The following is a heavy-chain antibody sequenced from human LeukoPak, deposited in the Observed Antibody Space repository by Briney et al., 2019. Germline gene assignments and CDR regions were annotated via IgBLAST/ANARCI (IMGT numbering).Heavy chain of an antibody. CDR3: ARGRTESKFYDYVWGSSKAFDI. CDR2: IYYSGST. V-gene: IGHV4-31*03. Sequence: SETLSLTCTVSGGSISSGGYYWSWIRQHPGKGPEWIGYIYYSGSTYYNPSLKSRVTISVDTSKNQFSLKLSSVTAADTAVYYCARGRTESKFYDYVWGSSKAFDIWGQGTMVTVSS. D-gene: IGHD3-16*01. CDR1: GGSISSGGYY. J-gene: IGHJ3*02.